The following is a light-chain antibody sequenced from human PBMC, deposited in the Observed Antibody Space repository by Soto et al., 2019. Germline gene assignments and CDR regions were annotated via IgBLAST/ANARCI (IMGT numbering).Light chain of an antibody. CDR1: QSVTTF. V-gene: IGKV3-11*01. CDR2: DAS. CDR3: QQRTNWPLT. J-gene: IGKJ4*01. Sequence: EVVLTQSPVTLSLSPGERATLSCRASQSVTTFLAWYQQKPGQAPRLLISDASKRATGIATSFSGSGSGTDFTLTISSLEPEDFAVYYCQQRTNWPLTFGGGTKVEIK.